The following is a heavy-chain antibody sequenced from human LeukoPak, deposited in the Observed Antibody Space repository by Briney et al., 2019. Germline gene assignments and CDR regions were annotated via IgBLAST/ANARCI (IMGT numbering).Heavy chain of an antibody. CDR1: GGSFSGYY. Sequence: SETLSLTCAVYGGSFSGYYWSWIRQPPGKGLEWIGEINHSGSTNYNPSLKSRVTISVDTSKNQFSLKLSSVTAADTAVYYCARDRRRQWLVRTAFDIWGQGTMVTVS. V-gene: IGHV4-34*01. J-gene: IGHJ3*02. D-gene: IGHD6-19*01. CDR3: ARDRRRQWLVRTAFDI. CDR2: INHSGST.